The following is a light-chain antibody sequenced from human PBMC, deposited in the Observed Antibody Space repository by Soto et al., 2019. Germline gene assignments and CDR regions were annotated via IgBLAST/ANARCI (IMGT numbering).Light chain of an antibody. J-gene: IGLJ1*01. CDR3: SSYTSSSSWV. CDR2: EVS. Sequence: QSALTQPASVSGSPGQSITISCPGTSSDVGGYNYVSWYQQHPGKAPKLMIYEVSNRPSGVSNRFSGSKSGNTASLTISGLQAEDEADYYCSSYTSSSSWVFGTGTKVTVL. V-gene: IGLV2-14*01. CDR1: SSDVGGYNY.